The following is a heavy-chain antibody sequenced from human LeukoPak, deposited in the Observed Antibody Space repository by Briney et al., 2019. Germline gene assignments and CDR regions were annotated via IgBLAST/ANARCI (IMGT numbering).Heavy chain of an antibody. CDR3: ARPGWFDP. CDR1: GGSFSGYY. Sequence: SETLSLTCAVYGGSFSGYYWSWIRQPPGKGLEWIGEINHSGSTNYNPSLKSRVIISVDTSKNQFSLKLSSVTAADTAVYYCARPGWFDPWGQGTLVTVSS. V-gene: IGHV4-34*01. J-gene: IGHJ5*02. CDR2: INHSGST.